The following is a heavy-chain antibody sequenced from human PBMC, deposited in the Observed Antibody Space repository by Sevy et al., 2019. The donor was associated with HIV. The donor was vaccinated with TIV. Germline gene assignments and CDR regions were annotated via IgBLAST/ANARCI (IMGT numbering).Heavy chain of an antibody. CDR3: TTEQVGATRVRPSYYYYYGMDV. CDR1: GFTFSNAW. CDR2: IKSKTDGGTT. J-gene: IGHJ6*02. Sequence: GESLKISCAASGFTFSNAWMSWVRQAPGKGLEWVGRIKSKTDGGTTDYAAPVKGRFTISRDDSKNTLYPQMNSLKTEDTAVYYCTTEQVGATRVRPSYYYYYGMDVWGQGTTVTVSS. V-gene: IGHV3-15*01. D-gene: IGHD1-26*01.